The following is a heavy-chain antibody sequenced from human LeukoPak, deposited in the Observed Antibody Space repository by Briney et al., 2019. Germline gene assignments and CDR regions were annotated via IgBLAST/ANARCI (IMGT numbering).Heavy chain of an antibody. J-gene: IGHJ4*02. CDR1: GYTFTGYY. Sequence: ASVKVSCKASGYTFTGYYMHRVRQAPGQGLEWMGWINPNSGGTNYAQKFQGRVTMTRDTSISTAYMELSRLRSDDTAVYYCARLPYSSSSDPPRDYWGQGTLVTVSS. CDR3: ARLPYSSSSDPPRDY. D-gene: IGHD6-6*01. V-gene: IGHV1-2*02. CDR2: INPNSGGT.